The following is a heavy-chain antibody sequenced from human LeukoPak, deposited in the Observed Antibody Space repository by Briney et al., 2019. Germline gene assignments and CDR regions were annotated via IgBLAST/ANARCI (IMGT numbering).Heavy chain of an antibody. V-gene: IGHV4-59*12. CDR2: IYYSGST. Sequence: SEILSLTCTVSGGSISSYYWSWIRQPPGKGLEWIGYIYYSGSTNYNPSLKSRVTISVDTSKNQFSLKLSSVTAADTAVYYCARLRLRRYYFDYWGQGTLVTVSS. CDR1: GGSISSYY. CDR3: ARLRLRRYYFDY. D-gene: IGHD2-15*01. J-gene: IGHJ4*02.